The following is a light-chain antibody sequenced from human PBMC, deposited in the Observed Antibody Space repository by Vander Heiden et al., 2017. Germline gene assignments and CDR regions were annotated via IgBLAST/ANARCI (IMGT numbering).Light chain of an antibody. J-gene: IGLJ1*01. V-gene: IGLV5-45*03. CDR1: SGINVVAYR. CDR3: MIWHSSAYV. Sequence: QAVLTQPSSLSASPGASASLTCALRSGINVVAYRIYWYQQKPGSPPQYLLSYKSDSDKQQGSGVPSRFPGSKDDSANAGILLISGLQSEDEADYYCMIWHSSAYVFGTGTKVTVL. CDR2: YKSDSDK.